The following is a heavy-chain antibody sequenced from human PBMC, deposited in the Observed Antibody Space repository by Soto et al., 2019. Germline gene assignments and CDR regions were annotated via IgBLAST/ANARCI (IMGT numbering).Heavy chain of an antibody. CDR2: IWHDGSQK. J-gene: IGHJ6*02. CDR1: GFTFSTYA. Sequence: QEQLVESGGGVVQPGRSLRLSCAASGFTFSTYAIHWVRQGPGKGLEWVAVIWHDGSQKYYADSVQGRFTISRDNSKNTLYLQMNSLRAYDTGVYYCARGVWAVVYGLDVWGQGTTVTVS. CDR3: ARGVWAVVYGLDV. V-gene: IGHV3-33*01. D-gene: IGHD2-15*01.